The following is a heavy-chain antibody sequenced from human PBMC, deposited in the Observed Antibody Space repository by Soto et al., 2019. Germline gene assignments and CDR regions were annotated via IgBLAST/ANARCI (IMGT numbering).Heavy chain of an antibody. D-gene: IGHD6-13*01. CDR2: ISGDGGTT. CDR3: AKDQYGSSSWPLDFDF. V-gene: IGHV3-23*01. J-gene: IGHJ4*02. CDR1: GFTFRNYA. Sequence: EVQLLESGGGLVQPGGSLRLSCGASGFTFRNYAMSWVRQAPGKGLEWVSAISGDGGTTYYADSVKGRFTISRDNSKNTLYLQLNSLRAEDTASYYCAKDQYGSSSWPLDFDFWGQGTLVTVSP.